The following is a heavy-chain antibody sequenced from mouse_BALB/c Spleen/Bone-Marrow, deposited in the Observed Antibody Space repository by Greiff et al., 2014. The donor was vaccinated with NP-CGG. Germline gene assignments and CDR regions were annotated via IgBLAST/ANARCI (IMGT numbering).Heavy chain of an antibody. D-gene: IGHD1-1*01. CDR2: ISSGGGST. J-gene: IGHJ3*02. V-gene: IGHV5-12-1*01. CDR1: GSAFSSYD. CDR3: ARQILRGFGY. Sequence: VQLQQSGGGLVKPGGSLKLSCAASGSAFSSYDMSWVRQTPEKRLEWVAYISSGGGSTYYADTVKGRFTISRDNAKNTLYLQMSSLKSEDTAMYYCARQILRGFGYWGQGTPVTVSA.